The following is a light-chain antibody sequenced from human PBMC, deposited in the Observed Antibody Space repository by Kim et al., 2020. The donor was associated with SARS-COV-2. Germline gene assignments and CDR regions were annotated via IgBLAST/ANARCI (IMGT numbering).Light chain of an antibody. CDR1: QDIVDS. CDR2: AAS. Sequence: DIQMTQSPSSLSASAGERVTITCRASQDIVDSLGWYQHKPGKAPKSLIFAASRVRDDVSSRFSGSGSGTHFTLTIRNLQPEDLATYYCQQYNHYPYTFGQGTKLEI. J-gene: IGKJ2*01. CDR3: QQYNHYPYT. V-gene: IGKV1-16*01.